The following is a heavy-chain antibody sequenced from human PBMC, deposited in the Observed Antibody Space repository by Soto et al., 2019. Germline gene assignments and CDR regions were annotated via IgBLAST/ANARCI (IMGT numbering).Heavy chain of an antibody. Sequence: GGSLRLSCAASGFTFSSYSMNWVRQAPGKGLEWVSSISSSSSYIYYADSVKGRFTISRDNAKNSLYLQMNSLRAEDTAVYYCARELYGSGSYYYRWPGYFDYWGQGTLVTAPQ. V-gene: IGHV3-21*01. CDR3: ARELYGSGSYYYRWPGYFDY. CDR2: ISSSSSYI. CDR1: GFTFSSYS. D-gene: IGHD3-10*01. J-gene: IGHJ4*02.